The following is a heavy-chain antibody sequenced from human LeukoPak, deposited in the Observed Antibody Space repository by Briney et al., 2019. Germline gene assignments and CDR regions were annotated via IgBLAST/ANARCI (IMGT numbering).Heavy chain of an antibody. CDR2: RYYSGSI. Sequence: PSETLSLTCTVSGGSISTRSYYWGWIRQPPGKGLEWIGGRYYSGSIYCNPSLQSRVPISVDTSKKPFSLRMTSVTAADPAVYYCARQGGLWLRAPFDYWGQGTLVTVSS. CDR3: ARQGGLWLRAPFDY. J-gene: IGHJ4*02. D-gene: IGHD5-18*01. V-gene: IGHV4-39*01. CDR1: GGSISTRSYY.